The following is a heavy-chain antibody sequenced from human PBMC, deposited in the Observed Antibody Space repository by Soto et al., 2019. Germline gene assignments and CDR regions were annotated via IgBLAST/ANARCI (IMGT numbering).Heavy chain of an antibody. CDR3: ARDRSGRQWLVRGDAFDI. Sequence: KAGGSLRLSCAASGFTFSSYSMNWVRQAPGKGLEWVSSISSSSSYIYYADSVKGRFTISRDNAKNSLYLQMNSLRAEDTAVYYCARDRSGRQWLVRGDAFDIWGQGTMVTVSS. CDR1: GFTFSSYS. D-gene: IGHD6-19*01. CDR2: ISSSSSYI. J-gene: IGHJ3*02. V-gene: IGHV3-21*01.